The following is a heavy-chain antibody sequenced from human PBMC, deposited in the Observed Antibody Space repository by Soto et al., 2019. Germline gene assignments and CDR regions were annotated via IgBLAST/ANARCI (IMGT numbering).Heavy chain of an antibody. J-gene: IGHJ6*04. CDR2: IIPIFGTA. CDR3: ARDQGPAATTGDSYYGMDV. CDR1: GGTFSSYA. V-gene: IGHV1-69*01. D-gene: IGHD2-2*01. Sequence: QVQLVQSGAEVKKPGSSVKVSCKASGGTFSSYAISWVRQSPGQGLEWMGGIIPIFGTANYAQKFQGRVTINADEPTSTDYMELSSLRSEDTAVYYCARDQGPAATTGDSYYGMDVWGKGTTVTVSS.